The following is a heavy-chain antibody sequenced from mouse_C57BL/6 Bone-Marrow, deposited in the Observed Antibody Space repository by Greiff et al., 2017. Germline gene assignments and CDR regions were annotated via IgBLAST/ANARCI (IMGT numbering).Heavy chain of an antibody. Sequence: EVMLVESGGGLVQPGESLKLSCESNEYEFPSHDMSWVRKTPEKRLELVAAINSDGGSTYYPDNMERRFIISRDNTKKTLYLQMSSLRSEDTALDYCARQLRLRPHAMDDWGQGTSVTVSS. V-gene: IGHV5-2*01. J-gene: IGHJ4*01. D-gene: IGHD3-2*02. CDR1: EYEFPSHD. CDR2: INSDGGST. CDR3: ARQLRLRPHAMDD.